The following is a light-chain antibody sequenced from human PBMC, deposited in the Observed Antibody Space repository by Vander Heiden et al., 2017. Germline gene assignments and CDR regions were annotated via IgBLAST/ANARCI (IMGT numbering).Light chain of an antibody. Sequence: PAPMITLSCSGSSSNIGSNTVNWYQQHPGTAPKLLIYSNNQRPAGVPDGFSGSKSGSSAALAISGLQSEDEADYYCAAWDDSLNGRYVFGTGTKVTVL. CDR1: SSNIGSNT. V-gene: IGLV1-44*01. CDR3: AAWDDSLNGRYV. CDR2: SNN. J-gene: IGLJ1*01.